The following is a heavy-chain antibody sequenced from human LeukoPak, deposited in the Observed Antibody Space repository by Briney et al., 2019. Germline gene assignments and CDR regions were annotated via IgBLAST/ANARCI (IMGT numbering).Heavy chain of an antibody. J-gene: IGHJ6*03. CDR1: GGTFSSYA. CDR3: AREPTLSFSSWDNGGSYMDV. Sequence: SVKVSCKASGGTFSSYAISWVRQAPGQGLEWMGGIIPIFGTANYAQKFQGRVTITADESTSTAYMELSSLRSEDTAVYYCAREPTLSFSSWDNGGSYMDVWGKGTTVTVSS. D-gene: IGHD6-13*01. V-gene: IGHV1-69*13. CDR2: IIPIFGTA.